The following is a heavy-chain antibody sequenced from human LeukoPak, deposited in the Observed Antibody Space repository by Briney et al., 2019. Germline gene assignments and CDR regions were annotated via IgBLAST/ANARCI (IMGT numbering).Heavy chain of an antibody. Sequence: GRSLRLSCAASGFTFSSYAMSWVRQAPGKGLEWVSSISDSGSSTYYADSVKGRFTISRDNSKNTLYLQMNRLTAEDTAVYYCAASGSFYRLDYWGQGTLVTVSS. CDR3: AASGSFYRLDY. D-gene: IGHD3-10*01. CDR1: GFTFSSYA. J-gene: IGHJ4*02. V-gene: IGHV3-23*01. CDR2: ISDSGSST.